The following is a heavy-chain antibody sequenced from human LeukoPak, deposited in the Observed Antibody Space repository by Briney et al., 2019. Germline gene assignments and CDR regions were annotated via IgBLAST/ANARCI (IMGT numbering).Heavy chain of an antibody. CDR1: RLAFSIYE. J-gene: IGHJ5*02. D-gene: IGHD3-22*01. V-gene: IGHV3-48*03. CDR2: ISSSGSYI. CDR3: ARDTYDSSGYYRIDP. Sequence: CLTPASTKTRLAFSIYEMDWVRRGPGKGLEWVSYISSSGSYIQYAESVKGRFTISRDNAKNSLYLQMNSLRAEDTAVYYCARDTYDSSGYYRIDPWGQGTLVTVSS.